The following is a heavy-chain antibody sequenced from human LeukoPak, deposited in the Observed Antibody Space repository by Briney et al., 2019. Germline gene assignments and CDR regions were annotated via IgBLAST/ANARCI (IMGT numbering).Heavy chain of an antibody. D-gene: IGHD2-15*01. CDR1: GFTFSSYA. Sequence: GGSLRLSCAASGFTFSSYAMSWVRQAPGKGLEWVSAISGSGGSTYYADSVKGRFTISRDNSKNTLCLQMNSLRAEDTAVYYCTKGGGVHSHSDWGQGTLVTVSS. J-gene: IGHJ4*02. CDR2: ISGSGGST. V-gene: IGHV3-23*01. CDR3: TKGGGVHSHSD.